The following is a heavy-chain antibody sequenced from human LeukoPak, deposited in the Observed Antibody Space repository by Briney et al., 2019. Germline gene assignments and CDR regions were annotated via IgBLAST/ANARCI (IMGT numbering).Heavy chain of an antibody. CDR3: ARGAGIVGSTTPFDY. D-gene: IGHD1-26*01. J-gene: IGHJ4*02. CDR1: GFTFSNYW. Sequence: GGSLRLSCAASGFTFSNYWMHWVRQTPGKGLVWVSRINTDGTTRYADSVKGRFTISSDNAKNTLYLQKDSLRAEDTAVYYCARGAGIVGSTTPFDYWGQGALVTVSS. CDR2: INTDGTT. V-gene: IGHV3-74*01.